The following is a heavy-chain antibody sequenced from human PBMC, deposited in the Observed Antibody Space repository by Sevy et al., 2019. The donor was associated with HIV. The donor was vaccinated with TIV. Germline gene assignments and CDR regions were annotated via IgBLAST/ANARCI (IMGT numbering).Heavy chain of an antibody. D-gene: IGHD6-19*01. CDR2: IYYSGST. CDR3: ARQGIAVADRYFDY. CDR1: GGSISSSSYY. V-gene: IGHV4-39*01. Sequence: SETLSLTCTVSGGSISSSSYYWGWIRQPPGKGLEWIGSIYYSGSTYYNPSLKSRVTISVDTSKNQFSLKLSSVTAADTAVYYCARQGIAVADRYFDYWGQRTLVTVSS. J-gene: IGHJ4*02.